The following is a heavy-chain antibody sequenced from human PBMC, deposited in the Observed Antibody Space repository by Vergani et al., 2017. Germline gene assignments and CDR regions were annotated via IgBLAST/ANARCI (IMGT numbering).Heavy chain of an antibody. CDR1: GYTFTDHY. J-gene: IGHJ3*02. D-gene: IGHD3-10*01. CDR2: VDPEDVET. V-gene: IGHV1-69-2*01. CDR3: AAAILSESYYWDAIDS. Sequence: EVQLVQSGAEVKKPGATMKISCKVSGYTFTDHYMHWVKQAPGKGLEWMGLVDPEDVETIYAEKLKGRVTIAADTSTDTAQLELSSLRSEDTAVYYCAAAILSESYYWDAIDSWSQGTMVTVSS.